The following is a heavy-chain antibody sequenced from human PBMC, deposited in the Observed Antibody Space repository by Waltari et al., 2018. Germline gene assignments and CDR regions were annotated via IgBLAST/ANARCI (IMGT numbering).Heavy chain of an antibody. CDR2: IYTSGST. CDR3: ARFSGYSSSHDY. CDR1: GGSISSGSYY. J-gene: IGHJ4*02. D-gene: IGHD6-6*01. V-gene: IGHV4-61*02. Sequence: QVQLQESGPGLVKPSQTLSLTCTVSGGSISSGSYYWRWLRQPAGKGREWIGRIYTSGSTNYNPSRKSRFTISVDTSKNQFSRKLSSVTAADTAVYYCARFSGYSSSHDYWGQGTLVTVSS.